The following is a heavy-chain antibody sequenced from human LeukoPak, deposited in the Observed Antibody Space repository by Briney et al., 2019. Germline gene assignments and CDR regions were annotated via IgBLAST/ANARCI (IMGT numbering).Heavy chain of an antibody. J-gene: IGHJ4*02. CDR3: AKTTIGYCSSTSCYYSPRDY. CDR2: ISYDGSNK. CDR1: GFTFSSYG. Sequence: PGRSLRRSCAASGFTFSSYGMQWVRQAPSKGREWVAVISYDGSNKYYADSVKGRFTISRDNSKNTLYLQMNSLRAENTAVYYCAKTTIGYCSSTSCYYSPRDYWGQGTLVTVSS. D-gene: IGHD2-2*01. V-gene: IGHV3-30*18.